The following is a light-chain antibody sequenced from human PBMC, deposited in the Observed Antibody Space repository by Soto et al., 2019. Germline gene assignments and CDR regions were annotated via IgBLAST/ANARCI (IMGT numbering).Light chain of an antibody. CDR1: ISDVGGYNY. V-gene: IGLV2-8*01. CDR3: SSYAGSNIPVV. CDR2: EVS. J-gene: IGLJ2*01. Sequence: QSALTQPPSASGSPGQSVTISCTGTISDVGGYNYVSWYQQHPGKAPKRMIYEVSKRPSGVPDRFSGSKSGNTASLTVSGLQAENEADYYCSSYAGSNIPVVFGGGTKLTVL.